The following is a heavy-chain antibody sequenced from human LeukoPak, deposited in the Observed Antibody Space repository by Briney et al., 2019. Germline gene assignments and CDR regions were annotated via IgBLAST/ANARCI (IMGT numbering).Heavy chain of an antibody. D-gene: IGHD2-15*01. CDR2: IRQDGLEK. CDR3: ASGRDSRRFAD. Sequence: PGGSLRLSCAASNTYWVSWVRQAPGQGLEWVANIRQDGLEKYYVDSVKGRFTISRDNAKNSLYLQMNSLRVEDTAVYYCASGRDSRRFADWGQGTLVTVSS. V-gene: IGHV3-7*01. CDR1: NTYW. J-gene: IGHJ4*02.